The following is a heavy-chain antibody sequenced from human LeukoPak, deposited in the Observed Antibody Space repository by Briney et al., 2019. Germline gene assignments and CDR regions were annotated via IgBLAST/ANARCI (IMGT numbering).Heavy chain of an antibody. CDR2: VYYSGST. CDR3: ARASMILAVLGGGTNWFDP. CDR1: GDSISRNSYY. Sequence: SETLSLTCNVSGDSISRNSYYWGWIRQPPGKGLEWIGTVYYSGSTYYSPSFRSRVTLSVDTSKSQFSLQLTSVTAADTAVYYCARASMILAVLGGGTNWFDPWGQGTLVIVSS. D-gene: IGHD1-26*01. J-gene: IGHJ5*02. V-gene: IGHV4-39*07.